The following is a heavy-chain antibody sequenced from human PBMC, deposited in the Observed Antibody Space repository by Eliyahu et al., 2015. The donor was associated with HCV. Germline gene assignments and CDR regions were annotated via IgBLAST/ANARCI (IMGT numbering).Heavy chain of an antibody. V-gene: IGHV4-34*01. J-gene: IGHJ6*02. CDR1: GGSFSGYY. D-gene: IGHD4-23*01. Sequence: QVQLQQWGAGLLKPSETLSLTCAVYGGSFSGYYWSWIRQPPGKGLEWSGEVNHSGRTNYNPSLKSRVTISVDTSKNQFSLKLSSVTAADTAVYYCARGRRAVTVVTSTYYGMDVWGQGTTVTVSS. CDR2: VNHSGRT. CDR3: ARGRRAVTVVTSTYYGMDV.